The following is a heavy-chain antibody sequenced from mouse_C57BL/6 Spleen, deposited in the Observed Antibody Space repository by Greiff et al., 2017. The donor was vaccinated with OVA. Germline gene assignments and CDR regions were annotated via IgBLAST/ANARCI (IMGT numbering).Heavy chain of an antibody. CDR1: GYTFTDYY. D-gene: IGHD2-4*01. Sequence: VQLQQSGPELVKPGASVKISCKASGYTFTDYYMNWVKQSHGKSLEWIGDINPNNGGTSYNQKFKGKATLTVDKSSSTAYMELRSLTSEDSAVYYCAILIYYDYDGYWGQGTTLTVSS. CDR3: AILIYYDYDGY. V-gene: IGHV1-26*01. CDR2: INPNNGGT. J-gene: IGHJ2*01.